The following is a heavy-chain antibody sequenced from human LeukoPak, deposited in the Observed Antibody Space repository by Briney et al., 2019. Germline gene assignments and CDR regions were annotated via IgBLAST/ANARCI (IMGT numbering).Heavy chain of an antibody. Sequence: ASVKVSCKASGYTFSNYGISWVRQDPGQGLEWMGWISAYQGNTKYAQSLQGRVTMTTDTSTGTAYMELRSLRSDDTAVYYCARVEQLQDHYYLYMDVWGKGTTVTVSS. D-gene: IGHD6-19*01. CDR3: ARVEQLQDHYYLYMDV. CDR1: GYTFSNYG. J-gene: IGHJ6*03. CDR2: ISAYQGNT. V-gene: IGHV1-18*01.